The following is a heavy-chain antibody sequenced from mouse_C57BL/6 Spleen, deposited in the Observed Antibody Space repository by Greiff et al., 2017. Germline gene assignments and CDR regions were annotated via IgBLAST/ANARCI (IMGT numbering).Heavy chain of an antibody. CDR2: IRNKANNHAT. Sequence: EVKVEESGGGLVQPGGSMKLSCAASGFTFSDAWMDWVRQSPEKGLEWVAEIRNKANNHATYYAESVKGWFTISRDDAKSSVYLLMNSLRAKDNGIYYCTTGYYADWFAYWGQGTLVTVSA. CDR3: TTGYYADWFAY. J-gene: IGHJ3*01. CDR1: GFTFSDAW. V-gene: IGHV6-6*01. D-gene: IGHD1-1*02.